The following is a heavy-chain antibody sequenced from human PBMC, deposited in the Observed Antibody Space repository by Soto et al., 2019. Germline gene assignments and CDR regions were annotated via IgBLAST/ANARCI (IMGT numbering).Heavy chain of an antibody. Sequence: SVKVSCKASGGTFSSYAISWVRQAPGQGLEWTGGMIPIFGTANYAQKFQGRVTITVDESTSTAYMELSSLRSEDTAVYYCARGPEGYCSSSSCLYFDYWGQGTLVTVSS. CDR1: GGTFSSYA. V-gene: IGHV1-69*13. D-gene: IGHD2-2*01. J-gene: IGHJ4*02. CDR3: ARGPEGYCSSSSCLYFDY. CDR2: MIPIFGTA.